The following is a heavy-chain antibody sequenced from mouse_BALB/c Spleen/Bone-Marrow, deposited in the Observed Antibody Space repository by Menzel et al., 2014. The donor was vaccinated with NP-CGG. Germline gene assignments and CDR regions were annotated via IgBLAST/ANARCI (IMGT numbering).Heavy chain of an antibody. Sequence: EVQLQQSGAELVKPGASVKFSCTASGLNIKDTYMHWVKQRPEQGLEWIGRIDPANGNTKYDPKFQGKATITEDTSSNTADLQLSRLTSEDTAVYYCARDRQGTYFDYWGQGTTRTVPS. CDR2: IDPANGNT. CDR3: ARDRQGTYFDY. CDR1: GLNIKDTY. J-gene: IGHJ2*01. D-gene: IGHD2-14*01. V-gene: IGHV14-3*02.